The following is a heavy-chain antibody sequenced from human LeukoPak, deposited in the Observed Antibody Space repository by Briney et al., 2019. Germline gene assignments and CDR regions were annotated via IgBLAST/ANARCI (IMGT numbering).Heavy chain of an antibody. CDR1: GGTNYA. Sequence: SVKVSCKVSGGTNYAISWVRQAPGQGLEWMGGIIPIFDVANSAQKFQGRVTFTADKSTNTAYMELSSLRSEDTAVYYCARAYMTATRHFDYWGQGTLVTVSS. D-gene: IGHD2-21*02. J-gene: IGHJ4*02. CDR2: IIPIFDVA. V-gene: IGHV1-69*10. CDR3: ARAYMTATRHFDY.